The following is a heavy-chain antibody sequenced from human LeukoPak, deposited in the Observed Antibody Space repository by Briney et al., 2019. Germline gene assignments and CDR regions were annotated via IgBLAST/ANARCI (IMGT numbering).Heavy chain of an antibody. CDR2: IYHSGST. J-gene: IGHJ4*02. CDR1: GYSISSGYY. D-gene: IGHD2-2*01. Sequence: SSETLSLTCTVSGYSISSGYYWSWIRQPPGKGLEWIGTIYHSGSTYYNPSLKSRVTISVDTSKNQFSLKLTSVTAADTAVYYCARVRGYCSSTICYRYYFDYWGQGTLVTVSS. CDR3: ARVRGYCSSTICYRYYFDY. V-gene: IGHV4-38-2*02.